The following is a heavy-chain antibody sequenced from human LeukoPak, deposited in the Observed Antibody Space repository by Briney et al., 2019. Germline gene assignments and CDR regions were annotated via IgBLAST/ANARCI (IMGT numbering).Heavy chain of an antibody. Sequence: GGSLRLSCAASGITISDNYMIWVRQAPGKGLEWVSVIYFGGDTYYADSVKGRFTISRDNAKNSLYLQMNSLRAEDTAVYYCAEGGSYPPGYWGQGTLVTVSS. CDR1: GITISDNY. CDR3: AEGGSYPPGY. CDR2: IYFGGDT. D-gene: IGHD1-26*01. J-gene: IGHJ4*02. V-gene: IGHV3-53*01.